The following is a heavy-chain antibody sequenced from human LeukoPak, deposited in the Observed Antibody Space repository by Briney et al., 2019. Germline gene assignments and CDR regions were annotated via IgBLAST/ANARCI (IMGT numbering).Heavy chain of an antibody. V-gene: IGHV1-18*01. CDR3: ARVALYRPLPTEGYYYYYMDV. D-gene: IGHD2-2*01. Sequence: ASVKVSCKASGYTFTSYGISWVRQAPGQGLGWMGWISAYNGNTNYAQKLQGRVTMTTDTSTSTAYMELRSLRSDDTAVYYCARVALYRPLPTEGYYYYYMDVWGKGTTVTVSS. CDR1: GYTFTSYG. J-gene: IGHJ6*03. CDR2: ISAYNGNT.